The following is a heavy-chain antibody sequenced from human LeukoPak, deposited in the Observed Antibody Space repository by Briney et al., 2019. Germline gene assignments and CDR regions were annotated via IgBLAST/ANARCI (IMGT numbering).Heavy chain of an antibody. Sequence: GGSLRLFCAASGFTFSSYGMHWVRQAPGKGLEWVAVISYDGSNKYYADSVKGRFTISRDNSKNTLYLQMNSLRAEDTAVYYCARVFSGTYFDYWGQGTLVTVSS. D-gene: IGHD5-12*01. CDR3: ARVFSGTYFDY. CDR1: GFTFSSYG. V-gene: IGHV3-30*03. CDR2: ISYDGSNK. J-gene: IGHJ4*02.